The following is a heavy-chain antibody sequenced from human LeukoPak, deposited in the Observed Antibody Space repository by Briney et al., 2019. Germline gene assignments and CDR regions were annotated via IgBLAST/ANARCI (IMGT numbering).Heavy chain of an antibody. D-gene: IGHD1-26*01. CDR1: GFTLSSNY. V-gene: IGHV3-53*01. CDR3: ARDTWGGRSGRYSYYYYYGMDV. J-gene: IGHJ6*04. CDR2: IYSGGST. Sequence: GGSLRLSCAASGFTLSSNYMSWVRQAPGKGLEWVSVIYSGGSTYYADSVKGRFTISRDNSKNTLYLQMNSLRAEDTAVYYCARDTWGGRSGRYSYYYYYGMDVWGEGTTVTVSS.